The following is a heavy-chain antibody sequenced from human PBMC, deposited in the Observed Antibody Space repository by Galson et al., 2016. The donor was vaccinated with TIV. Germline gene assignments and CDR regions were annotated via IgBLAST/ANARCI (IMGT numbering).Heavy chain of an antibody. Sequence: SVKVSCKASGGTFNRNSLTWLRQAPGQGLEWMGIIDPSVGSTTYSQKFQGRVTMTSDTSTSTVYMELTSLKSEDTAVYYCAKGQLRAARRFYYMDVWGKGTTVTVSS. J-gene: IGHJ6*03. CDR1: GGTFNRNS. CDR3: AKGQLRAARRFYYMDV. D-gene: IGHD2-2*01. CDR2: IDPSVGST. V-gene: IGHV1-46*02.